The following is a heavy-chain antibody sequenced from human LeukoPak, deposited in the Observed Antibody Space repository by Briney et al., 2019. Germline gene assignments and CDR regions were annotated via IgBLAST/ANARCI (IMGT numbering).Heavy chain of an antibody. CDR3: ASESHY. Sequence: GRSLRLSCAASGFTFSSYAMHWVRQAPGKGLEWVAVISYDGSNKYYADSVKGRFTISRDNSKNTLYLQMNSLGAEDTAVYYCASESHYWGQGTLVTVSS. V-gene: IGHV3-30*04. J-gene: IGHJ4*02. CDR2: ISYDGSNK. CDR1: GFTFSSYA.